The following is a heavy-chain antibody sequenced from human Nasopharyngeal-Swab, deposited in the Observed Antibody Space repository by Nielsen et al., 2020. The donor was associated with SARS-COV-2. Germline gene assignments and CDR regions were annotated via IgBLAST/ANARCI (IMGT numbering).Heavy chain of an antibody. CDR3: ARHWQYCSSTSCYRRGWFDP. V-gene: IGHV5-51*01. CDR2: IYPGDSDT. Sequence: KVSCKGSGYSFTSYWIGWVRQMPGKGLEWMGIIYPGDSDTRYSPSFQGQVTISADKSISTAYLQWSSLKAPDTAMYYCARHWQYCSSTSCYRRGWFDPWGQGTLVTVSS. J-gene: IGHJ5*02. D-gene: IGHD2-2*01. CDR1: GYSFTSYW.